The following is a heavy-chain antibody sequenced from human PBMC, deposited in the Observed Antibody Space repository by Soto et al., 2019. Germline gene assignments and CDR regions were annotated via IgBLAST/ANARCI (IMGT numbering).Heavy chain of an antibody. V-gene: IGHV3-33*01. CDR1: GFTFSRYG. J-gene: IGHJ3*02. D-gene: IGHD3-16*01. CDR2: IWYDGSNK. CDR3: ARRWGYDAFDI. Sequence: QVQLVESGGGVVQPGRSLRLSCAASGFTFSRYGMHWVRQAPGKGLEWVAVIWYDGSNKYYADSVKGRFTISRDNSKNVLYLQMNGLRAEDTAVYYCARRWGYDAFDICGQGTMVTVSS.